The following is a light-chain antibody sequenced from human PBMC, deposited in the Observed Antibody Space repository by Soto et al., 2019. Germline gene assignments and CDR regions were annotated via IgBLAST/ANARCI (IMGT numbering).Light chain of an antibody. CDR3: QQGSNWPPGLS. CDR2: GAS. V-gene: IGKV3-15*01. CDR1: QRFSTTY. Sequence: EIVLTQSPGILSLSPGERATLSCRASQRFSTTYLAWYQQRSGQAPRLLIYGASTRATSIPARFSGSGSGTELTLTISSLQSEDFAVYYCQQGSNWPPGLSFGGGTKVDIK. J-gene: IGKJ4*01.